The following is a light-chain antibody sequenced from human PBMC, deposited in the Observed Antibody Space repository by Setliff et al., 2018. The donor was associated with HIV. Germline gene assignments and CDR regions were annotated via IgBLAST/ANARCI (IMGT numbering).Light chain of an antibody. Sequence: QSVLTQPASVSGSPGQSSTISCTGTSSDIGGYNYVSWYQQHPGKAPRLMIFDVTKRPSGVSNRFSGSKSGDTASLTISGLPAEDEGDYYCSSYTSSSTFVLFGGGTKVTVL. V-gene: IGLV2-14*03. CDR3: SSYTSSSTFVL. J-gene: IGLJ2*01. CDR2: DVT. CDR1: SSDIGGYNY.